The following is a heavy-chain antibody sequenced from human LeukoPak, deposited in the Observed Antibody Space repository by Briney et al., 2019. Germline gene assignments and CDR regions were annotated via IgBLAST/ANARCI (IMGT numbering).Heavy chain of an antibody. D-gene: IGHD5-12*01. CDR1: GFTFRTYG. Sequence: GGSLRLSCEASGFTFRTYGMHWVRQAPGKGLEWVALMSNDGSNKDYTDSVKGRFTISRDNSKNTLYLQMNSLRTDDTAVYYCAKDLLRATGNGGYYMDVWGKGTTVTVSS. V-gene: IGHV3-30*18. J-gene: IGHJ6*03. CDR3: AKDLLRATGNGGYYMDV. CDR2: MSNDGSNK.